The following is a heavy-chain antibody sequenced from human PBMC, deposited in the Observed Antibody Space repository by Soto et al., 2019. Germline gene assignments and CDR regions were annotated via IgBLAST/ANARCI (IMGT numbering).Heavy chain of an antibody. J-gene: IGHJ2*01. CDR3: ARAKGSWYFDL. CDR1: GFTFSSYW. CDR2: LKSDGSST. Sequence: EVQLVESGGGLVQPGGSLRLSCAASGFTFSSYWMHWVRQAPGKGLVWVSRLKSDGSSTAYADSVKGRFTISRDNAKNTLYLQMNSLRAEDTAVYYCARAKGSWYFDLWGRGTLVTVSS. V-gene: IGHV3-74*01.